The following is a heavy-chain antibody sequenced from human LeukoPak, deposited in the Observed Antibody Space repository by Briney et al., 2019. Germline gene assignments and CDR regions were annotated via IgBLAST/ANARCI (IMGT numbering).Heavy chain of an antibody. V-gene: IGHV3-48*01. CDR1: GSTSNTYN. Sequence: GGSLTLSCAAYGSTSNTYNMNWLRQAPGQGLEWVTYISSSRTTIDYADSVKGRFTISRDNAKNSLYLQMNSLRAEDTAVYYCAGGSGSFDAFDIWGQGTMVTVSS. CDR2: ISSSRTTI. CDR3: AGGSGSFDAFDI. D-gene: IGHD3-10*01. J-gene: IGHJ3*02.